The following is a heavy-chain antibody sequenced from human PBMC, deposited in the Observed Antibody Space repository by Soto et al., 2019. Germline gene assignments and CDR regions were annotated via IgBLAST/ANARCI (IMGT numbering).Heavy chain of an antibody. V-gene: IGHV6-1*01. CDR2: TLCRSKWFS. CDR3: AGDNSSWPYFDY. CDR1: GDSVSSKSAA. J-gene: IGHJ4*02. Sequence: PSQTLSLTCVISGDSVSSKSAAWSWIRQSPSRGLEWLGRTLCRSKWFSEYAGFVKGRITINPDTSKNQFSLQLNSVTPEDTAVYYCAGDNSSWPYFDYWGQGNLVTVS. D-gene: IGHD6-13*01.